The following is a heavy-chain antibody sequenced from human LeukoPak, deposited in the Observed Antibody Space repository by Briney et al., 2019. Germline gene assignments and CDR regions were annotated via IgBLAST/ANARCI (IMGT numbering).Heavy chain of an antibody. D-gene: IGHD3-3*01. V-gene: IGHV4-59*01. CDR1: GGSISSYY. CDR2: IYYSGST. Sequence: SETLSLTCTVSGGSISSYYWSWIRQPPGKGLEWIGYIYYSGSTNYNPSLKSRVTISVDTSKNQFSLKLSSVTAADTAVYYCARGRYYDFWSGARGQTYFDYWGQGTPVTVSS. CDR3: ARGRYYDFWSGARGQTYFDY. J-gene: IGHJ4*02.